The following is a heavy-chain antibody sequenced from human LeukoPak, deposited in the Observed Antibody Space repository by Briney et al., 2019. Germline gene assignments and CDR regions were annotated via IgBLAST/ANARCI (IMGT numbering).Heavy chain of an antibody. J-gene: IGHJ6*02. CDR1: GGSISNYY. V-gene: IGHV4-59*01. CDR2: IYNSGHT. Sequence: PSETLSLTCTVSGGSISNYYWSWIRQPPGKGLEWIGYIYNSGHTNYNPSLKSRVTISEDTSKNQLSLKLSSVTAVDTAVYYCARLRPDYDILTGFPMDVWGPGTTVTVSS. CDR3: ARLRPDYDILTGFPMDV. D-gene: IGHD3-9*01.